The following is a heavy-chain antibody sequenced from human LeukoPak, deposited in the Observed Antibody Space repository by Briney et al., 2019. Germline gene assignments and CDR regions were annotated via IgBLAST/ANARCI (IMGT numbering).Heavy chain of an antibody. CDR3: AKDPLARYYDFWSGYYPRDYFDY. CDR2: ISGSGGST. J-gene: IGHJ4*02. V-gene: IGHV3-23*01. Sequence: GGSLRLSCAASGFTFSSYAMSWVRQAPGKGLEWVSAISGSGGSTYYADSVKGRFTISRDNSKNTLYLQMNSLRAEDTAVYYCAKDPLARYYDFWSGYYPRDYFDYWGQGTLVTVSS. D-gene: IGHD3-3*01. CDR1: GFTFSSYA.